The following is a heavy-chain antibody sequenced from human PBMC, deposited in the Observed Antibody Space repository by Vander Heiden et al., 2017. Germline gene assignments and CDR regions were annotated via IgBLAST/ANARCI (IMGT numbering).Heavy chain of an antibody. CDR3: ARDLSGYSFGIQSRFDP. CDR2: ISYDANNK. V-gene: IGHV3-30-3*01. Sequence: QLQLVESGGGVVQPGRSLTLSCSASGFTFSDYPMHWVRQAPGKGLDWVAVISYDANNKYYADYVKGRFTISRDNSKNTLSLKMNSLRSEDTAVYYCARDLSGYSFGIQSRFDPWGQGTLVTVSS. J-gene: IGHJ5*02. D-gene: IGHD5-12*01. CDR1: GFTFSDYP.